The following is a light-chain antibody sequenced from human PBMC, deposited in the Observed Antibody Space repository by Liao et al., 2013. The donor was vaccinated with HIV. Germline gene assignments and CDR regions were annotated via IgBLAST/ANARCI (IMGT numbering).Light chain of an antibody. Sequence: SYVLTQPPSVSVAPGQTATITCGGDNIGRESVFWYQQKPGQAPILVIYYDDDRPSAIPERFSGSNSGNTAALTISWVEAEDEADYYCQAWDTAAAWAFGGGTEADRP. CDR1: NIGRES. CDR2: YDD. J-gene: IGLJ2*01. CDR3: QAWDTAAAWA. V-gene: IGLV3-21*01.